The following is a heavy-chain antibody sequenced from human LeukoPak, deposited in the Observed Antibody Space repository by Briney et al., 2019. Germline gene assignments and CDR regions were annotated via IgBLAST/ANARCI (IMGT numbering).Heavy chain of an antibody. V-gene: IGHV3-21*01. J-gene: IGHJ4*02. D-gene: IGHD6-19*01. Sequence: GGSLRLSCAASGFTFSSYSMNWVRQAPGKGLEWVSSISSSSYIYYADSVKGRFTISRDNAKNSLYLQMNSLRAEDTAVYYCARGDLSSGWNIDYWGQGTLVTVSS. CDR2: ISSSSYI. CDR1: GFTFSSYS. CDR3: ARGDLSSGWNIDY.